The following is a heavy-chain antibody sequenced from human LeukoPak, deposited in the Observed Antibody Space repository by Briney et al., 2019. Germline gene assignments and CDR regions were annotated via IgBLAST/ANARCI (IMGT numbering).Heavy chain of an antibody. CDR3: ARLRDSTGYHFDY. Sequence: SETLSLTCTVSGGSISSSAYYWSWIRQPPGKGLEWIGDIYYSGSTNYNPSLKSRVTMSVDTSKKQLSLNLRSVTAADTAVYYCARLRDSTGYHFDYWGQGTLVTVSS. D-gene: IGHD3-22*01. CDR1: GGSISSSAYY. CDR2: IYYSGST. V-gene: IGHV4-61*08. J-gene: IGHJ4*02.